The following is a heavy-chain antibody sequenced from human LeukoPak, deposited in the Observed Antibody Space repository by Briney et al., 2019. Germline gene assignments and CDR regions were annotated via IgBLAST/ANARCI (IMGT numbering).Heavy chain of an antibody. CDR1: GYTFTGYY. CDR2: INPNSGGT. CDR3: ARAPLALYYFDY. Sequence: ASVKASCKASGYTFTGYYMHWVRQAPGQGLEWMGWINPNSGGTNYAQKFQGRVTMTRDTSISTAYMELSRLRSDDTAVYYRARAPLALYYFDYWGQGTLVTVSS. V-gene: IGHV1-2*02. J-gene: IGHJ4*02.